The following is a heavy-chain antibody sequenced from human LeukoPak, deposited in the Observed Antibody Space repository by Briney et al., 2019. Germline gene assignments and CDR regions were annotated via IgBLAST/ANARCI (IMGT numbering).Heavy chain of an antibody. CDR1: GFTFSSYA. V-gene: IGHV3-30*04. CDR3: ARRDIVVVVAARFES. CDR2: ISYDGSNK. D-gene: IGHD2-15*01. J-gene: IGHJ4*01. Sequence: GGSLRLSCAASGFTFSSYAMHWVRQAPGKGLEWVAVISYDGSNKYYADSVKGRFTISRDNSKHTLYLQMNSLSAEDTAVYYFARRDIVVVVAARFESWGQRTLVTLSP.